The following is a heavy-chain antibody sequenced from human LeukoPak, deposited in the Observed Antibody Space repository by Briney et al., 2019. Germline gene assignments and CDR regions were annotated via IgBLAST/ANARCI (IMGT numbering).Heavy chain of an antibody. CDR3: ARDIDY. V-gene: IGHV3-21*01. CDR1: VLTSIVYT. J-gene: IGHJ4*02. Sequence: PGGSLRLSCEAPVLTSIVYTLDWVAQAPGKGLEWVSSISSSSSYIYYADSVKGRLTISRDNAKNSLYLQINRLRAEDTAVYYWARDIDYWGQGTLVTVSS. CDR2: ISSSSSYI.